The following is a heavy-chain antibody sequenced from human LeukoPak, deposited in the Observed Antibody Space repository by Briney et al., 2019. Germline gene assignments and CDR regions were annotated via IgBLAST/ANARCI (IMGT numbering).Heavy chain of an antibody. V-gene: IGHV3-74*01. Sequence: PGGSLRLSCAASGFTFSGYWMHWVRQAPGKGLVWVSRINSDGSTTSYADSVKGRFTISRDNAKKTVYLQMNSLRAEDTAVYYCARGYSSGYRIDYWGQGTLVTVSS. CDR2: INSDGSTT. D-gene: IGHD5-18*01. J-gene: IGHJ4*02. CDR1: GFTFSGYW. CDR3: ARGYSSGYRIDY.